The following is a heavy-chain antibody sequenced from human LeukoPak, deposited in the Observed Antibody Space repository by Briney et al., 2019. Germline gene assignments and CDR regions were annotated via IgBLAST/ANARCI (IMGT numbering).Heavy chain of an antibody. Sequence: GASVKLSCTTSGNPITKWESNWGRHPAGQGLGWLGWVNTANGNTYYAQRFPGRVTMSRDTSTTTAYMELSGLRSNDTAVYLCATGPRNDPWGQGTLVTVSS. J-gene: IGHJ5*02. D-gene: IGHD1-14*01. CDR1: GNPITKWE. V-gene: IGHV1-8*01. CDR3: ATGPRNDP. CDR2: VNTANGNT.